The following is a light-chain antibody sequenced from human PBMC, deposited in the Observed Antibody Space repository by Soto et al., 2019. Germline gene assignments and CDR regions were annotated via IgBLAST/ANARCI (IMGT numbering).Light chain of an antibody. Sequence: DVRRTQSPASLSASVGDRVPITFRASQGISNYLAWYQQKPGKVPKLLIYTASTLQSGVPSRFSGSGSGTDFTLTISSLQPEDVATYYCQKYNSALTFGHGTRLEIK. CDR2: TAS. CDR3: QKYNSALT. J-gene: IGKJ5*01. CDR1: QGISNY. V-gene: IGKV1-27*01.